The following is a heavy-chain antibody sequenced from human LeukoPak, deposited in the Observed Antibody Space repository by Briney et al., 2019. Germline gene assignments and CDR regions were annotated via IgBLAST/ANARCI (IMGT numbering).Heavy chain of an antibody. CDR1: GFTFSSYV. D-gene: IGHD2-2*01. CDR3: ARLRCDVTSCFGKYYFDH. J-gene: IGHJ4*02. V-gene: IGHV3-21*01. Sequence: PGGSLRLSCAASGFTFSSYVMNWVRQAPGKGLEWVSSVNGDSSYIYYADSVKGRFTIARDNARNSLHLQMNSLRAEDTAVYYCARLRCDVTSCFGKYYFDHWGQGTLVTVSS. CDR2: VNGDSSYI.